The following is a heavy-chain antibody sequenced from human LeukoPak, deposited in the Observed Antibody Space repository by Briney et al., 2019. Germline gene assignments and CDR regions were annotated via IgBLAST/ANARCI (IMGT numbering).Heavy chain of an antibody. CDR1: GYTFTSYY. Sequence: ASVKVSCKASGYTFTSYYMHWVRQAPGQGLEWMGLINPTGGSTGYAQKFQGRVTMTRDMSTSTDYMELRSLRSEDTAIYYCARDNSVGDNAWWFDPWGQGTLATVSS. CDR3: ARDNSVGDNAWWFDP. V-gene: IGHV1-46*01. D-gene: IGHD1-26*01. J-gene: IGHJ5*02. CDR2: INPTGGST.